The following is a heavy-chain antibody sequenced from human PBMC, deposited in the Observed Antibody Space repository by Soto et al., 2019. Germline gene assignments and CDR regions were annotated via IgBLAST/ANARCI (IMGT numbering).Heavy chain of an antibody. V-gene: IGHV1-18*01. Sequence: GASVKVSCKASGYTFTSYGISWVRQAPGQGLEWMGWISAYNGNTNYAQKLQGRVTMTTDTSTSTAYMELRSLRSDDTAVYYCAIELGYCSSTSCYPYYYYGMDVWGQGTTVTVSS. CDR2: ISAYNGNT. J-gene: IGHJ6*02. CDR3: AIELGYCSSTSCYPYYYYGMDV. D-gene: IGHD2-2*01. CDR1: GYTFTSYG.